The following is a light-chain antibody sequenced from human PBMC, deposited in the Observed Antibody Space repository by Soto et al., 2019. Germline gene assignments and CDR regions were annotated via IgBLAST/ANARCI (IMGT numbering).Light chain of an antibody. V-gene: IGKV3-11*01. CDR3: QQANSFPRT. CDR1: QSVSSY. CDR2: DAS. J-gene: IGKJ3*01. Sequence: EIVLTQSPATLSLSPGERATLSCRASQSVSSYLAWYQQKPGQAPRLLIYDASNRATGIPARFSGSGSGTDFTLTINNLQPEDFATYYCQQANSFPRTFGPGTKVDIK.